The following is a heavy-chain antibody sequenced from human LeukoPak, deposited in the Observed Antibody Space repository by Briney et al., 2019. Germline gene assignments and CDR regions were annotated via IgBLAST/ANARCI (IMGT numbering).Heavy chain of an antibody. V-gene: IGHV3-15*01. D-gene: IGHD3-3*01. CDR3: TTPYYDFWSGYWIGDY. J-gene: IGHJ4*02. CDR2: IKSKTDGGTT. Sequence: GGPLRLSCAASGFTYSNAWMSWVRQAPGKGLEWVGRIKSKTDGGTTDYAAPVKGRFTISRDDSKNTLYLQMNSLKTEDTAVYYCTTPYYDFWSGYWIGDYWGQGTLVTVSS. CDR1: GFTYSNAW.